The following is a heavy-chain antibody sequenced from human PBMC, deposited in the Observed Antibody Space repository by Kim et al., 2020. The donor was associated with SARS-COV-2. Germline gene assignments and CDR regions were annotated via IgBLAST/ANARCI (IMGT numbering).Heavy chain of an antibody. CDR3: ARGLYGRMGDY. Sequence: SETLSLTCTVSGYSISSGYYWGWSRQPPGKGLEWIGSIYHSGSTYYNPSLKSRVTISVDTSKNQFSLKLSSVTAADTAVYYCARGLYGRMGDYWGQGTLVTVSS. V-gene: IGHV4-38-2*02. CDR2: IYHSGST. CDR1: GYSISSGYY. D-gene: IGHD2-2*02. J-gene: IGHJ4*02.